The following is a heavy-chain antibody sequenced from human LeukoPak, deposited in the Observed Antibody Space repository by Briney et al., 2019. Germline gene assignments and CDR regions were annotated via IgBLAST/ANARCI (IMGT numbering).Heavy chain of an antibody. CDR3: AKDPQYSSSWGQWFDP. D-gene: IGHD6-13*01. V-gene: IGHV3-23*01. CDR2: ISGSGGGT. J-gene: IGHJ5*02. CDR1: GFSFSTYA. Sequence: GGSLRLSCAASGFSFSTYAMSWVRQAPGKGLEWVSAISGSGGGTYYADSVKGRFTISRDNSKNTLYLQMNSLRAEDTAVYYCAKDPQYSSSWGQWFDPWGQGTLVTVSS.